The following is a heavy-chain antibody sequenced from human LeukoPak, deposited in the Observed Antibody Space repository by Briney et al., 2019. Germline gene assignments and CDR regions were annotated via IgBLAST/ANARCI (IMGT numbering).Heavy chain of an antibody. J-gene: IGHJ6*02. CDR1: GYTFTGYY. CDR3: ARDPSAIRATYYYGMDV. D-gene: IGHD5-24*01. CDR2: INPNSGGT. V-gene: IGHV1-2*02. Sequence: GASVKVSCKASGYTFTGYYMHWVRQAPGQGLEWMGWINPNSGGTNYAQKFQGRVTMTRDTSISTAYMGLSRLRSDDTAVYYCARDPSAIRATYYYGMDVWGQGTTVTVSS.